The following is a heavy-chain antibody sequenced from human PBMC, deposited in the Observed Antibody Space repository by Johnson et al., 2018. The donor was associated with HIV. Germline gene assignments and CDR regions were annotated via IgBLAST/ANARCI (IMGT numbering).Heavy chain of an antibody. CDR2: TQYDGSNK. Sequence: VQLVESGGGVVRPGGSLRLSCAATGFSFSSYGMHWVRQAPGKGLEWVAFTQYDGSNKYYADSVKGRFTISRDNSKNTLYLQMNSLRAEDTAVYYCPVDTEAFDIWGQGTMVTVSS. D-gene: IGHD1-14*01. V-gene: IGHV3-30*02. CDR3: PVDTEAFDI. CDR1: GFSFSSYG. J-gene: IGHJ3*02.